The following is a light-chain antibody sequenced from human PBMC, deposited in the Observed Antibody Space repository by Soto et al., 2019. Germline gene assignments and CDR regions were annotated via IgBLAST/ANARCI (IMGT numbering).Light chain of an antibody. V-gene: IGKV3-11*01. CDR3: QQRSDWPPKLT. CDR1: QSISSY. J-gene: IGKJ4*01. CDR2: DAS. Sequence: EIVLTQSPATLSLSPGERATLSCRASQSISSYLAWYQQKPGQAPRLLIYDASNRATGIPARFSGSGSGTDFTLTISSLEPEDFAVYYCQQRSDWPPKLTFGGGTKVEIK.